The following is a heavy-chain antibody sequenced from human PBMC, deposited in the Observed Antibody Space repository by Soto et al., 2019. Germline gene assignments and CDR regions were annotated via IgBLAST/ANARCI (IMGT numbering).Heavy chain of an antibody. Sequence: EVQLVESGGGVVRPGGSLRLSCAASGFTFDDYGMSWVRQAPGKGLEWVSGINWNGGSTGYADSVKGRFTISRDNAKNSLYLQMNSLRAEDTALYHCAREISRGVFRYGSGSYYLDWSQGTLVTVSS. CDR1: GFTFDDYG. V-gene: IGHV3-20*01. D-gene: IGHD3-10*01. CDR2: INWNGGST. J-gene: IGHJ4*02. CDR3: AREISRGVFRYGSGSYYLD.